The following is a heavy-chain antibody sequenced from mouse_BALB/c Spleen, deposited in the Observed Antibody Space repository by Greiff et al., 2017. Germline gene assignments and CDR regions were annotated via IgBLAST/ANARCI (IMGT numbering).Heavy chain of an antibody. Sequence: VQLQQSAAELARPGASVKMSCKASGYTFTSYTMHWVKQRPGQGLEWIGYINPSSGYTEYNQKFKDKTTLTADKSSSTAYMQLSSLTSEDSAVYYCARRYGNFLYAMDYWGQGTSVTVSA. D-gene: IGHD2-10*02. CDR2: INPSSGYT. CDR3: ARRYGNFLYAMDY. CDR1: GYTFTSYT. J-gene: IGHJ4*01. V-gene: IGHV1-4*02.